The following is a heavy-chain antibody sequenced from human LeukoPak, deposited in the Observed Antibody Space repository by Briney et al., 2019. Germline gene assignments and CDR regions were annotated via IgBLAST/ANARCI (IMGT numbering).Heavy chain of an antibody. J-gene: IGHJ4*02. D-gene: IGHD3-22*01. CDR2: INLYTSVV. Sequence: ASLKVSCKASGYTFTENYIHWVRQAPGHGLEWMGLINLYTSVVNYTEKFQGRVTMTRDTSVSTAYMHLSRLRSDDTAVYYCARGKSGFSPWGQGTPVTVSS. CDR3: ARGKSGFSP. V-gene: IGHV1-2*02. CDR1: GYTFTENY.